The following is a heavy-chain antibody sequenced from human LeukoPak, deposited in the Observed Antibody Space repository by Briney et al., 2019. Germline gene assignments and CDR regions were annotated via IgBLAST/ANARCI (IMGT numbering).Heavy chain of an antibody. V-gene: IGHV3-7*03. CDR1: GFTFSSYS. Sequence: GGSLRLSCAASGFTFSSYSMNWVRQAPGKGLEWVANIKQDGSEKYYVDSVKGRFTISRDNSKNTLYLQMNSLRAEDTAVYYCAKGSMVRGVIINGKLPDYWGQGTLVTVSS. CDR2: IKQDGSEK. J-gene: IGHJ4*02. CDR3: AKGSMVRGVIINGKLPDY. D-gene: IGHD3-10*01.